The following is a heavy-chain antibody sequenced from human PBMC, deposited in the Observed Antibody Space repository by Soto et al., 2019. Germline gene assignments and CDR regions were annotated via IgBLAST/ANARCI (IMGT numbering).Heavy chain of an antibody. CDR3: ARNWNLALVPAAYFDS. CDR2: VYYTGTT. V-gene: IGHV4-39*01. Sequence: SETLSLTCTVSNFSVLTSIYYWSWIRQPPGKGLEWVGTVYYTGTTYYNPSLQSRVTISIDTSKNQFSLNLNSVTAADTAVYYCARNWNLALVPAAYFDSWGQGXLVTVYS. CDR1: NFSVLTSIYY. J-gene: IGHJ4*02. D-gene: IGHD2-2*01.